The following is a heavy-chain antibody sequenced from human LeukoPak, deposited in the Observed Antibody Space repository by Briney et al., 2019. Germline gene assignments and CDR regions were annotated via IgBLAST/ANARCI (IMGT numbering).Heavy chain of an antibody. Sequence: PSETLSLTCTVPGGSMSGYCWNWIRQPPGQGLEWIGCIYYNGITVYSPSPRSRVTISLDTSMNQFSLRLTSVTAADTAVYYCGRGVNYAMDVWGQGTTVTVSS. CDR2: IYYNGIT. D-gene: IGHD3-10*01. V-gene: IGHV4-59*01. CDR3: GRGVNYAMDV. J-gene: IGHJ6*02. CDR1: GGSMSGYC.